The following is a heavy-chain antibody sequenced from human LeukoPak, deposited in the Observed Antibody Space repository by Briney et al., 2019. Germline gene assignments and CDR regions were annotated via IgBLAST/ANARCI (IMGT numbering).Heavy chain of an antibody. D-gene: IGHD3-10*01. CDR1: GITFSSAS. Sequence: GGSLRLSCSASGITFSSASMNWVRQAPGKGLEWVSHIDSRSTYMLYADSVKGRFTISRDNAKNALYLQMNSLRAEDTAVYYCARDTSGSNVITYFDYWGQGTPVTVSS. J-gene: IGHJ4*02. V-gene: IGHV3-21*01. CDR2: IDSRSTYM. CDR3: ARDTSGSNVITYFDY.